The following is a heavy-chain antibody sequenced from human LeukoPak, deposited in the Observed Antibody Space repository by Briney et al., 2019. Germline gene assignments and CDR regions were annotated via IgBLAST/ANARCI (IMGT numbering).Heavy chain of an antibody. J-gene: IGHJ4*02. D-gene: IGHD6-6*01. CDR1: GFAFSSYA. Sequence: GGSLRLSCAASGFAFSSYAMHWVRQAPGKGLEWVAVISYDGSNKYYADSVKGRYTISRDNSKNMLYLQMNSLRAEDTAVYYCARDSSSSGQFDYWGQGTLVTVSS. CDR2: ISYDGSNK. CDR3: ARDSSSSGQFDY. V-gene: IGHV3-30*04.